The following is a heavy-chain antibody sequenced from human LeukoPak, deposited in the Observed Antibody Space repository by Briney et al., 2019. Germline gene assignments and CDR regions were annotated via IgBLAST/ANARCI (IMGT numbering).Heavy chain of an antibody. CDR1: GFTFSDYS. CDR2: ISSSSTYI. D-gene: IGHD6-19*01. CDR3: ARDLSVTGTYWFDP. Sequence: PGGSLRLSCAASGFTFSDYSMNWVRQAPGKGLEWVSSISSSSTYIYYADSVKGRFTISRDNAKNSLSLQMSSLRAEDTAVYYCARDLSVTGTYWFDPWGQGTLVTVSS. V-gene: IGHV3-21*01. J-gene: IGHJ5*02.